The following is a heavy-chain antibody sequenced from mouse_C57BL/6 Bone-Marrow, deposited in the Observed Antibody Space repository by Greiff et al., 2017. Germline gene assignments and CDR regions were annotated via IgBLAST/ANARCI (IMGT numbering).Heavy chain of an antibody. J-gene: IGHJ1*03. CDR1: GYTFTDYY. Sequence: VQLQQSGPELVKPGASVKISCKASGYTFTDYYMNWVKQSHGKSLEWIGDINPNNGGTSYNQKFKGKATLTVDKSSSTAYMELRSLTAEDSAVYYCASSGPLDFDVWGTGTTVTVSS. D-gene: IGHD1-3*01. CDR2: INPNNGGT. CDR3: ASSGPLDFDV. V-gene: IGHV1-26*01.